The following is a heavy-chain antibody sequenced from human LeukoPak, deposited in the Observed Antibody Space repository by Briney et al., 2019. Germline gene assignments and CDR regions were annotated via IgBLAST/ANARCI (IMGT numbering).Heavy chain of an antibody. CDR3: ASTVSGDYYGMEV. CDR2: TSYSGST. Sequence: PSETLSLTCTVSGGSINNSYWSCVRQPPGQGLEWIGYTSYSGSTNYNPSLKSRVTMSVDTSTDQFSLRLISVTAADTAVYYCASTVSGDYYGMEVWGQGTTVTVSS. CDR1: GGSINNSY. D-gene: IGHD1-26*01. J-gene: IGHJ6*02. V-gene: IGHV4-59*08.